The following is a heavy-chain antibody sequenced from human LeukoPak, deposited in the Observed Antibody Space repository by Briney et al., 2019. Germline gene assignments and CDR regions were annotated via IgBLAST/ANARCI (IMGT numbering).Heavy chain of an antibody. D-gene: IGHD3-10*01. CDR1: GFTFGDYA. Sequence: GGSLRLSCAASGFTFGDYAMQWVRQAPGKGLEWVSLINWDATRTYYADSVKGRFTISRDNSKNSLSLQMNSLRPEDTALYYCAKERRGSYMDVWGKGTTVTVSS. V-gene: IGHV3-43D*04. J-gene: IGHJ6*03. CDR3: AKERRGSYMDV. CDR2: INWDATRT.